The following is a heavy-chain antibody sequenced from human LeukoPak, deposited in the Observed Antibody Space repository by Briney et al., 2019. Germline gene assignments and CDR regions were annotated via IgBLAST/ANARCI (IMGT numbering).Heavy chain of an antibody. J-gene: IGHJ6*02. CDR3: TRLGITMVRGPTTQHYYGMDV. D-gene: IGHD3-10*01. Sequence: GGSLRLSCAASGFTFSGSAMHWVRQASGKGLEWVGRIRSKANSYATAYAASVKGMFTISRDDSKNTAYLQMNSLKTEDTAVYYCTRLGITMVRGPTTQHYYGMDVWGQGTTVTVSS. CDR1: GFTFSGSA. V-gene: IGHV3-73*01. CDR2: IRSKANSYAT.